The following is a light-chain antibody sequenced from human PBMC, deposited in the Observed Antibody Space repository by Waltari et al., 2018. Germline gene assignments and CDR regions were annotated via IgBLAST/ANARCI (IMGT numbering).Light chain of an antibody. CDR3: MQTRQTPYT. J-gene: IGKJ2*01. CDR1: QSLLQTGGQHY. V-gene: IGKV2-28*01. Sequence: EIVMTQSPLSLPVPPGEPASISCRSSQSLLQTGGQHYLHRYLQKPGQSPQLLIYLASYRATGVPDRFSGSGSGTYFTLKISRVEAEDVGVYYCMQTRQTPYTFGQGTKLEIK. CDR2: LAS.